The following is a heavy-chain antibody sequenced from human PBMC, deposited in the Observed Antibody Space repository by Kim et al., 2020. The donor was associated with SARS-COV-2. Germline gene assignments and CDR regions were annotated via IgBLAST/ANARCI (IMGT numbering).Heavy chain of an antibody. CDR3: ARSLREGYYYYGMDV. D-gene: IGHD4-17*01. V-gene: IGHV1-58*01. J-gene: IGHJ6*02. Sequence: SVKVSCKASGFTFTSSAVQWVRQARGQRLEWIGWIVVGSGNTNYAQKFQERVTITRDMSTSTAYMELSSLRSEDTAVYYCARSLREGYYYYGMDVWGQGTTVTVSS. CDR2: IVVGSGNT. CDR1: GFTFTSSA.